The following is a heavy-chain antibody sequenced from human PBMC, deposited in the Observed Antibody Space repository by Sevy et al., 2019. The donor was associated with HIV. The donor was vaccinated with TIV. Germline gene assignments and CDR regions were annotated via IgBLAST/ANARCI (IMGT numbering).Heavy chain of an antibody. CDR2: INPSGGST. CDR1: GYTFTRYY. CDR3: ARGPLYGSGNFYYFDY. Sequence: ASVKVSCKASGYTFTRYYMHWVRQAPGQGLEWMGIINPSGGSTSYAEKFQGRVTMTRDTSTSTVYMELSSLRSEDTAVYYCARGPLYGSGNFYYFDYWGQGTLVTVSS. D-gene: IGHD3-10*01. V-gene: IGHV1-46*01. J-gene: IGHJ4*02.